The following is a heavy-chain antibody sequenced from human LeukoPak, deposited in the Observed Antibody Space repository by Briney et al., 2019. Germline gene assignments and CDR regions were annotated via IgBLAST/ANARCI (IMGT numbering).Heavy chain of an antibody. V-gene: IGHV3-21*01. J-gene: IGHJ4*02. CDR2: ISSSGSYI. CDR3: AREGILAGDFDY. Sequence: KAGGSLRLSCAASGFTFSRYSMNWVRQAPGKGLEWVSSISSSGSYIYYADSVKGRFTISRDNAKNSLFLQMNSLRAEDTAVYYFAREGILAGDFDYWGQGTLVTVTS. D-gene: IGHD6-19*01. CDR1: GFTFSRYS.